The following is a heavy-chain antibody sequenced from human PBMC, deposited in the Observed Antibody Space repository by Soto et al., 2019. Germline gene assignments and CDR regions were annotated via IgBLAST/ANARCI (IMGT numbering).Heavy chain of an antibody. CDR2: INAGNGNT. J-gene: IGHJ4*02. CDR1: GYTFTSYA. CDR3: ARNRGVDYYGSGSYYNSFDY. D-gene: IGHD3-10*01. V-gene: IGHV1-3*01. Sequence: ASVKVSCKASGYTFTSYAMHWVRQAPGQRLEWMGWINAGNGNTKYSQKFQGRVTITRDTSASTANMELSSLRSEDTAVYYCARNRGVDYYGSGSYYNSFDYWGQGTLVTVSS.